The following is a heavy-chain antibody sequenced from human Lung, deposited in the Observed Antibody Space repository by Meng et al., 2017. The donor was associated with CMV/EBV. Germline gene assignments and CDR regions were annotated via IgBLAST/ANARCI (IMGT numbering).Heavy chain of an antibody. V-gene: IGHV1-8*01. CDR3: ARTRIEVEPDGRKIKYYNYGMDV. D-gene: IGHD2-2*01. Sequence: ASVKVSCKASGYMFTTYDINWVRQATGQGLEWMRWMNPNSGNTGYAQKFQGRVTLTRVTSISTAYMELISLTSDSTAVYYCARTRIEVEPDGRKIKYYNYGMDVWGQGTTVTVSS. J-gene: IGHJ6*02. CDR1: GYMFTTYD. CDR2: MNPNSGNT.